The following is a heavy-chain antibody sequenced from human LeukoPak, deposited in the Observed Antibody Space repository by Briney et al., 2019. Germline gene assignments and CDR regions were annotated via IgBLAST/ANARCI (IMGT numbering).Heavy chain of an antibody. Sequence: PSETLSLTCAVYGGSISDYYWSWIRQPPGKGLEWIGEINHSGSTNYNPSLKSRVTISVDTSKNQFSLKLSSVTAADTAVYYCARWSSNYYDTSGRRFDPWGQGTLVTVSS. V-gene: IGHV4-34*01. J-gene: IGHJ5*02. CDR1: GGSISDYY. D-gene: IGHD3-22*01. CDR3: ARWSSNYYDTSGRRFDP. CDR2: INHSGST.